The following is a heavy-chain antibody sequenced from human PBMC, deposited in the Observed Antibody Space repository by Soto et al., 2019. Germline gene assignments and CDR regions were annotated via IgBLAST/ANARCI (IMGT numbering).Heavy chain of an antibody. J-gene: IGHJ6*02. CDR3: ARYQKLYGMEV. V-gene: IGHV5-51*01. CDR2: IYPGQSDT. D-gene: IGHD2-2*01. Sequence: PVEALNIPSKVSLYSLTSYCTGWARPIPGKGPDWMGIIYPGQSDTTYSPSFQGQVTISAHKTIRTADRQWSSLKASDTAMYYCARYQKLYGMEVWGQGTTVTVSS. CDR1: LYSLTSYC.